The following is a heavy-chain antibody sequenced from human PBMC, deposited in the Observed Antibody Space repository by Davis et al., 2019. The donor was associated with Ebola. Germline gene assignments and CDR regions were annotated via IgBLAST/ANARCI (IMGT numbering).Heavy chain of an antibody. CDR1: GFTFSNYA. CDR2: ISGSGDST. V-gene: IGHV3-23*01. D-gene: IGHD3-22*01. Sequence: GSLKISCAASGFTFSNYAMNWVRQAPGKGLEWVSTISGSGDSTYYADSVKGRFTISRDDSKNTLYLQMTSLRAEDTAVYYCAKDRRRDTMIAVVITWIDYWGQGTLVTVSS. CDR3: AKDRRRDTMIAVVITWIDY. J-gene: IGHJ4*02.